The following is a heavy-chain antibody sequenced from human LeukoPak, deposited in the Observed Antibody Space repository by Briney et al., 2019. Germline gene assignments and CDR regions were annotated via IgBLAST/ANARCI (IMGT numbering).Heavy chain of an antibody. CDR3: GKSNAYSSSSFCDY. Sequence: GASVKVSCKASGYTFTSYGISWVRQAPGQGLEWMGWISAYNGNTNYAQKLQGRVTMTTDTSTSAAYMELRSLRSDDTAVYYCGKSNAYSSSSFCDYWGQGTLVTVSS. V-gene: IGHV1-18*01. J-gene: IGHJ4*02. CDR1: GYTFTSYG. D-gene: IGHD6-6*01. CDR2: ISAYNGNT.